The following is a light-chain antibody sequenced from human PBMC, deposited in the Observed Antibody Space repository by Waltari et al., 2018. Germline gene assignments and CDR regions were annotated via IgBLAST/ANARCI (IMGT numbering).Light chain of an antibody. V-gene: IGLV2-14*01. CDR1: DSDVGAYDF. CDR2: EVS. Sequence: QSALTQPASVSGSPGQSITISCSGTDSDVGAYDFISRYQQHPGKAPHLIIYEVSNRPSGISNRFSASKSGNTASLTISGLQAEDEAVYYCSSYTTSSAPGVFGTGTRVTVL. J-gene: IGLJ1*01. CDR3: SSYTTSSAPGV.